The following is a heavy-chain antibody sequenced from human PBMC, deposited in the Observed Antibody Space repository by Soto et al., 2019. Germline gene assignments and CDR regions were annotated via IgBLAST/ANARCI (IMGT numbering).Heavy chain of an antibody. CDR2: ISRSSSTI. J-gene: IGHJ4*02. Sequence: GGSLRLSCAASGFTFSSYSMNWVRQAPGKGLEWVSYISRSSSTIYYADSVKGRFTISRDNAKNSLYLQMNSLRDEDTAVYYCAREGGGYCSGGSCQVDYWGQGALVTVSS. CDR3: AREGGGYCSGGSCQVDY. V-gene: IGHV3-48*02. CDR1: GFTFSSYS. D-gene: IGHD2-15*01.